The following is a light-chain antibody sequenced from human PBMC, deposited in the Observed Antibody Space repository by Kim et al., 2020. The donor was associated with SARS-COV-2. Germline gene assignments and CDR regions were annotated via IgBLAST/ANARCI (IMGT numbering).Light chain of an antibody. CDR3: QQYGGSPLYT. CDR2: GAS. CDR1: QSISSSF. V-gene: IGKV3-20*01. J-gene: IGKJ2*01. Sequence: EIVLTQSPAPLSLSPGERATLSCRASQSISSSFLAWYQQKPGQAPRLLIYGASTRAPGIPDRFSGSGSGTDFTLTISRLEPEDFAMYYCQQYGGSPLYTFGQGTKLEI.